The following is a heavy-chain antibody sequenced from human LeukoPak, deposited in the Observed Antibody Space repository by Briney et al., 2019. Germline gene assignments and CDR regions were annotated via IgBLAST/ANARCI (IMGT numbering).Heavy chain of an antibody. V-gene: IGHV3-11*01. Sequence: GGSLRLSCAASGFTFSDYYMSWIRQAPGKGPEWVSYISTTGTTMDYADSVKGRFTISRDNAKDSLYLQMNNLGAEDTAVYYCAKGHTYGMIWGQGTLVTVSS. CDR2: ISTTGTTM. CDR3: AKGHTYGMI. D-gene: IGHD5-18*01. J-gene: IGHJ1*01. CDR1: GFTFSDYY.